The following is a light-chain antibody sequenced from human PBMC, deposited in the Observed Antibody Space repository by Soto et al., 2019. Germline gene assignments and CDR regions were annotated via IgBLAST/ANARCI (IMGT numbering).Light chain of an antibody. CDR3: QQRSNWPPIT. CDR2: DAS. V-gene: IGKV3-11*01. J-gene: IGKJ5*01. CDR1: QSVGNY. Sequence: EIVLTQSPATLSLSPGDRATLSCRASQSVGNYLGWFQQKPGQAPRLLIYDASNRATGIPARFSGSGSGTDFTLTISSLEPEDFAVYYCQQRSNWPPITFGQGTRLEIK.